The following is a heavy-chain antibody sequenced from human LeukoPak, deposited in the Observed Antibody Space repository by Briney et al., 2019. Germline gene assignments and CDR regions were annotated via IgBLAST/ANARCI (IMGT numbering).Heavy chain of an antibody. J-gene: IGHJ4*02. CDR3: ARERLGELSYHDY. V-gene: IGHV3-11*05. CDR1: GFTFSDYY. D-gene: IGHD3-16*02. Sequence: GGSLRLSCAASGFTFSDYYMSWIRQAPGKGLEWVSYISSSSYINYSDSVKGRFTISRGNAKNSLYLQMSSLRADDTAVYNCARERLGELSYHDYWGQGTLVTVSS. CDR2: ISSSSYI.